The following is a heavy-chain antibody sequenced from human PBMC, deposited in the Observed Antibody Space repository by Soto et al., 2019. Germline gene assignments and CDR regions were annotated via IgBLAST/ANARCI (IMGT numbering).Heavy chain of an antibody. V-gene: IGHV3-23*01. CDR1: GFTFSSYA. CDR2: ISGSGGST. D-gene: IGHD3-22*01. CDR3: AKPYYYDSSGYYFSPYYFDY. J-gene: IGHJ4*02. Sequence: PGGSLRLSCAASGFTFSSYAMSWVRQAPGKGLEWVSAISGSGGSTYYADSVKGRFTISRDNSKNTLYLQMNSLRAEDTAVYYCAKPYYYDSSGYYFSPYYFDYWGQGNLVTVSS.